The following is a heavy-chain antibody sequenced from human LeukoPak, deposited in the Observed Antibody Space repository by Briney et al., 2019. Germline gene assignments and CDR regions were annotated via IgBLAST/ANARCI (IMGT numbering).Heavy chain of an antibody. CDR2: ISSSSTYI. V-gene: IGHV3-21*01. D-gene: IGHD2-2*01. CDR1: GFTFSSYS. Sequence: PGGSLRLSCATSGFTFSSYSTNWVRQAPGKGLDWVSSISSSSTYIYYADSVKGRFTISRDNAKNSLYLQLNSLRAEDTAVYYCARGGCTTTSCYLFDYWGQGTLVTVSS. CDR3: ARGGCTTTSCYLFDY. J-gene: IGHJ4*02.